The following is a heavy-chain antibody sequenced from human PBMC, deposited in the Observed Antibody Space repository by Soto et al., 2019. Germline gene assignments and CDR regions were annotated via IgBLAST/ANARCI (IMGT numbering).Heavy chain of an antibody. J-gene: IGHJ4*02. CDR3: AKTPPTMILVALKAYFDY. D-gene: IGHD3-22*01. CDR2: ISGSGDKT. V-gene: IGHV3-23*01. CDR1: AFVFDNYP. Sequence: GGSLRLSCAASAFVFDNYPMGWVRQAPGKGLEWVSIISGSGDKTYYADSVKGRFTISRDNSKDTLYLQMNSLRAEDTAVYYCAKTPPTMILVALKAYFDYWGQGTLVTVSS.